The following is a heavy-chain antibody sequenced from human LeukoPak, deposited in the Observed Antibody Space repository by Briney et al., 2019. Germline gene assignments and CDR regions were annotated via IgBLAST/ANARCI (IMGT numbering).Heavy chain of an antibody. CDR1: GGTFSSYA. V-gene: IGHV1-69*13. Sequence: ASVKVPCKASGGTFSSYAISWVRQAPGQGLEWMGGIIPIFGTANYAQKFQGRVTITADESTSTAYMELSSLRPEDTAVYYCARGVENYYYGMDVWGKGTTVTVSS. J-gene: IGHJ6*04. CDR3: ARGVENYYYGMDV. CDR2: IIPIFGTA.